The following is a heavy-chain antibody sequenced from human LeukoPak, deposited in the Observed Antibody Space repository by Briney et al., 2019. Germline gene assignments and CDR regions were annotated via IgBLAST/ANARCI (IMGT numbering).Heavy chain of an antibody. CDR1: GGSISSYY. Sequence: SETLSLTCTVSGGSISSYYWSWIRQPPGKGLEWIGYIYYSGSTNYNPSLKSRVTISVDTSKNQFSLKLSTVTAADTAVYYCARRVALYGSGSYFDYWGQGTLVTVSS. D-gene: IGHD3-10*01. J-gene: IGHJ4*02. V-gene: IGHV4-59*08. CDR3: ARRVALYGSGSYFDY. CDR2: IYYSGST.